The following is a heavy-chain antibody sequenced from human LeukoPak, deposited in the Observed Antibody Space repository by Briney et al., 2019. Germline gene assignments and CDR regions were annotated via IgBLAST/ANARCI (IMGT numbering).Heavy chain of an antibody. CDR1: GGSISSYY. J-gene: IGHJ4*02. D-gene: IGHD6-6*01. V-gene: IGHV4-59*08. Sequence: SQTLSLTCTVSGGSISSYYWSWIRQPPGKGLEWIGYIYYSGSTNYNPSLKSRVTISVDTSKNQFSLKLSSVTAADTAVYYCASSIAARVYWGQGTLVTVSS. CDR2: IYYSGST. CDR3: ASSIAARVY.